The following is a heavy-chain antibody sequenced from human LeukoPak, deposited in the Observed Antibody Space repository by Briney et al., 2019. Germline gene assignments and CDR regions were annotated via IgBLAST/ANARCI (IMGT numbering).Heavy chain of an antibody. V-gene: IGHV1-69*13. D-gene: IGHD6-19*01. CDR1: GGTFSSYA. J-gene: IGHJ4*02. CDR3: AREGAPGIAVARY. Sequence: SVKVSCKASGGTFSSYAISWVRQAPGQGLEWMGGIIPIFGTANYAQKFQGRVTITADEPTSTAYMELSSLRSEDTAVYYCAREGAPGIAVARYWGQGTLVTVSS. CDR2: IIPIFGTA.